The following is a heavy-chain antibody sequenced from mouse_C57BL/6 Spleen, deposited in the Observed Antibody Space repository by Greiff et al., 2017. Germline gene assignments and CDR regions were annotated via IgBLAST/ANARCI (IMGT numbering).Heavy chain of an antibody. CDR2: IWTGGGT. J-gene: IGHJ1*03. V-gene: IGHV2-9-1*01. Sequence: LQESGPGLVAPSQSLSITCTVSGFSLTSYAISWVRQPPGKGLEWLGVIWTGGGTNYNSALKSRLSISKDNSKSQVFLKMNSLQTDDTARYYWARDYYGSSYWYFDVWGTGTTVTVSS. CDR3: ARDYYGSSYWYFDV. CDR1: GFSLTSYA. D-gene: IGHD1-1*01.